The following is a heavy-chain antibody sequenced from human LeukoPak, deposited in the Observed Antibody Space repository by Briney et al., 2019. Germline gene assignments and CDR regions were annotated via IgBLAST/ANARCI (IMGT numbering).Heavy chain of an antibody. D-gene: IGHD3-3*01. CDR3: ARDGTYYVFY. J-gene: IGHJ4*02. V-gene: IGHV1-18*01. Sequence: ASGKVPCKASGYTFTSYGISWVGQAPGQGREGMGWISAYNGKTNYAQKLQGRVTMITDTSTSTAYMQLRSMRSDNTAVYYCARDGTYYVFYWGQGTLVTVSS. CDR2: ISAYNGKT. CDR1: GYTFTSYG.